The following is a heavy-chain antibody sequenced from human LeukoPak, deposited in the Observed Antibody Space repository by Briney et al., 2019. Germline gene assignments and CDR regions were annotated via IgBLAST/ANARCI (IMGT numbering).Heavy chain of an antibody. CDR2: IYYSGST. V-gene: IGHV4-59*08. Sequence: PSETLSLTCTVSGGSISSYYWSWIRQPPGKGLEWIGYIYYSGSTNYNPSLKSRVTISVDTSKNQFSLKLSSVTAADTAVYYCARHLAAKYCSSTSCYGAWFDPWDQGTLVTVSS. J-gene: IGHJ5*02. D-gene: IGHD2-2*01. CDR3: ARHLAAKYCSSTSCYGAWFDP. CDR1: GGSISSYY.